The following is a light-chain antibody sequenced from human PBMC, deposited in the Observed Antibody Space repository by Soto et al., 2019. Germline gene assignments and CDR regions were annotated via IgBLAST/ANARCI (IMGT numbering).Light chain of an antibody. CDR2: DAS. J-gene: IGKJ5*01. CDR1: QDIRKY. CDR3: QQYDNLPLI. V-gene: IGKV1-33*01. Sequence: IQMTQSPSSLSASVGYRVTITWQATQDIRKYLNWYQQKPGKAPKLLIYDASSLETGVPSRFSGGGSGTDFTLTISSLQPEDFATYYCQQYDNLPLIFGQGTRLEI.